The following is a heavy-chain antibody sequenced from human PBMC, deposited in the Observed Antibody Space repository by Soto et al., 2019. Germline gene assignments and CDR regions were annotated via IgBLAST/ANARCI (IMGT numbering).Heavy chain of an antibody. V-gene: IGHV1-24*01. Sequence: ASVKVSCKVSGYTLTELSMHWVRQAPGKGLEWMGGFDPEDGETIYAQKFQGRVTMTEDTSTDTAYMELSSLRSEDTAVYYCATVSSTLVYRITMIVVVSPAAFDIWGQGPMVTVSS. D-gene: IGHD3-22*01. CDR1: GYTLTELS. CDR2: FDPEDGET. CDR3: ATVSSTLVYRITMIVVVSPAAFDI. J-gene: IGHJ3*02.